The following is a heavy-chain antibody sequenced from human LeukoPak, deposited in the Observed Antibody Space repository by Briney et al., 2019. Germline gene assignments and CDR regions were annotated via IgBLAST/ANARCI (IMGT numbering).Heavy chain of an antibody. J-gene: IGHJ4*02. Sequence: GGSLRLSCAASGFTFSTYAMNWVRQAPGRGLEWVSSINPSGSTIFYADSVKGRFTISRDNAKNSLYLQMNSLRAEDTAVYYCARDPDYVWGSYRWYYFDYWGQGTLVTVSS. D-gene: IGHD3-16*02. V-gene: IGHV3-21*04. CDR1: GFTFSTYA. CDR3: ARDPDYVWGSYRWYYFDY. CDR2: INPSGSTI.